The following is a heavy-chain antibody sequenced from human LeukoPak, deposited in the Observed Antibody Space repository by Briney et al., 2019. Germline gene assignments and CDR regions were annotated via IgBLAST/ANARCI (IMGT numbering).Heavy chain of an antibody. CDR3: ARGNNYYDQLDY. CDR2: IYYSGST. D-gene: IGHD3-22*01. Sequence: SETLSLTCTVSGGSISSYYWSWIRQPPGKGLEWIGYIYYSGSTNYNPSLKSRVTISVDTSKNQFSLKLSSVTAADTAVYYCARGNNYYDQLDYWGQGTLVTVSS. J-gene: IGHJ4*02. CDR1: GGSISSYY. V-gene: IGHV4-59*12.